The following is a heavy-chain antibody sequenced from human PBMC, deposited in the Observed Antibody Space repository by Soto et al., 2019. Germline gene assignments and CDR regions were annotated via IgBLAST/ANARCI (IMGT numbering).Heavy chain of an antibody. J-gene: IGHJ4*02. D-gene: IGHD4-4*01. CDR2: IYYSGST. V-gene: IGHV4-61*01. CDR1: GGSVISGSYY. CDR3: AGDGYTNLGY. Sequence: SETLSLTCTVSGGSVISGSYYWSWIRQPPGKGLEWIGYIYYSGSTNYNPSLKSRVTISVDTSKNQFSLKLSSVTAADTAVYYCAGDGYTNLGYWGQGTLVTVSS.